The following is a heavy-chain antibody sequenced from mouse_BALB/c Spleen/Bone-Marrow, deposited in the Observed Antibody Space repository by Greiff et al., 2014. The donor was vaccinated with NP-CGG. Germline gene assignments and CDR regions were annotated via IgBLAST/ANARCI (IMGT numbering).Heavy chain of an antibody. CDR2: INPNNGDS. V-gene: IGHV1-22*01. J-gene: IGHJ2*01. CDR1: GYTFTDYT. Sequence: VQLQQSGPQLVKPGASVKISCKTSGYTFTDYTTHWVRQSHGKSLEWIGSINPNNGDSSCNQKFKAKATLTLDKSSSTPYMELRSLTSEDSAVYYCARAIHFDYWGQGTTLTVSS. CDR3: ARAIHFDY.